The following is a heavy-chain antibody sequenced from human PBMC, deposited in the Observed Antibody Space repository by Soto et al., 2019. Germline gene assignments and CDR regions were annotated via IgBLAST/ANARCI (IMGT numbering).Heavy chain of an antibody. CDR3: ASSYSSSWFLYI. CDR1: GFTFSSYW. D-gene: IGHD6-13*01. Sequence: GGSLRISCAASGFTFSSYWMHWVRQAPGKGLVWVSRINSDGSSTSYADSVKGRFTISRDNAKNTLYLQMNSLRAEDTAVYYCASSYSSSWFLYIWGQGTMVTVSS. V-gene: IGHV3-74*01. CDR2: INSDGSST. J-gene: IGHJ3*02.